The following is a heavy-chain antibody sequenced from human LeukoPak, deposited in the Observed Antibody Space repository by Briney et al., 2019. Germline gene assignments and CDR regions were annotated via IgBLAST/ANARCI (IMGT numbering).Heavy chain of an antibody. CDR2: IRYDGSNK. J-gene: IGHJ2*01. V-gene: IGHV3-30*02. D-gene: IGHD6-19*01. Sequence: QTGGSLRLSCAASGFTFSSYGMHWVRQAPGKGLEWVAFIRYDGSNKYYADSVKGRFTISRDNSKNTLYLQMNSLRAEDTAVYYCAKIRQWLDLGYFDLWGRGTLVTVSS. CDR3: AKIRQWLDLGYFDL. CDR1: GFTFSSYG.